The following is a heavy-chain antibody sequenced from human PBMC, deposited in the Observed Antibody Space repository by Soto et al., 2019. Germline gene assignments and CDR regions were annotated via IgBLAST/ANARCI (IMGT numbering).Heavy chain of an antibody. Sequence: SVKVSCKASGDIFSTYAISWVRQAPGQGLGWMGGVIPIFTTPNYAQNFQARLTITADESTSTAYMELSSLRSEDTAVYYCARGGHYGSGTYFQNLIFWGQGTQVTVSS. V-gene: IGHV1-69*13. CDR3: ARGGHYGSGTYFQNLIF. CDR2: VIPIFTTP. CDR1: GDIFSTYA. J-gene: IGHJ4*02. D-gene: IGHD3-10*01.